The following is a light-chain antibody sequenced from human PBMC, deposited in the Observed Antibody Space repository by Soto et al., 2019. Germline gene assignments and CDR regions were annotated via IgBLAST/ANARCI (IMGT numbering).Light chain of an antibody. Sequence: DTVLTQSPATLSLSPGERASLSCRASEAIRGLLAWYQQPRGQPRRLLIYESSNGATGIAARFSGSGSGTYFTLTISILEPEDFAVYYCQQRSNWPQTFGQGTKLDIK. CDR1: EAIRGL. V-gene: IGKV3-11*01. J-gene: IGKJ1*01. CDR3: QQRSNWPQT. CDR2: ESS.